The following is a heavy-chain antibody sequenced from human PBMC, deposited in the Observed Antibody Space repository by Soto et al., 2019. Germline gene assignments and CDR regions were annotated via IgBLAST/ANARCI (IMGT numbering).Heavy chain of an antibody. CDR3: ARERSYYYDSSGYFSYYYYYGMDV. V-gene: IGHV3-11*06. J-gene: IGHJ6*02. CDR2: ISSSSGYT. CDR1: GFTFSDYY. D-gene: IGHD3-22*01. Sequence: GGSLRLSCAASGFTFSDYYMSWIRQAPGKGLEWVSYISSSSGYTNYADSVKGRFTISRDNAKNSLYLQMNSLRAEDTAVYYCARERSYYYDSSGYFSYYYYYGMDVWGQGTTVTVSS.